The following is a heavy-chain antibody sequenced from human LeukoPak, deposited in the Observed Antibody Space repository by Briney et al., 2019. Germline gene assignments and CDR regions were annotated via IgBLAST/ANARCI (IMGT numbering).Heavy chain of an antibody. D-gene: IGHD3/OR15-3a*01. Sequence: GGSLRLSCAASGFTFSSYGMHWVRQAPGKGLEWVAVISYDGSNKYYADSVKGRFTISRDNSKNTLYLQMNSLRAEDTAVYYCANHKYDFGRGPLDYWGQEPLVTVSS. V-gene: IGHV3-30*18. CDR1: GFTFSSYG. CDR3: ANHKYDFGRGPLDY. CDR2: ISYDGSNK. J-gene: IGHJ4*02.